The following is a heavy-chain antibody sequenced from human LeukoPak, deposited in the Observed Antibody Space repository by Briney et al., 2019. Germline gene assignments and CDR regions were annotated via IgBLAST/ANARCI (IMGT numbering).Heavy chain of an antibody. CDR1: GFTFSSYG. V-gene: IGHV3-30*03. Sequence: GGSLRLSCAASGFTFSSYGMHWVRQAPGKGLEWVAVISYDGSNKYYADSVKGRFTISRDNSKNTLHLQMNSLRAEDTAVYYCARVRADSSGHDIDYWGQGTLVTVSS. CDR3: ARVRADSSGHDIDY. J-gene: IGHJ4*02. D-gene: IGHD3-22*01. CDR2: ISYDGSNK.